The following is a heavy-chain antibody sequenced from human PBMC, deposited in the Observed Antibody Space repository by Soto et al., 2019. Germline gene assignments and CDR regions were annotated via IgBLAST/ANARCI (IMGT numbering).Heavy chain of an antibody. Sequence: PSETLSLTCTVSGGSISSGDYYWSWIRQPPGKGLEWIGYIYYSGSTYYNPSLKSRVTISVDTSKNQFSLKLSSVTAADTAVYYCARDLHSSGYYYFDYWGRGTLVTVSS. V-gene: IGHV4-30-4*01. CDR1: GGSISSGDYY. CDR2: IYYSGST. D-gene: IGHD3-22*01. CDR3: ARDLHSSGYYYFDY. J-gene: IGHJ4*02.